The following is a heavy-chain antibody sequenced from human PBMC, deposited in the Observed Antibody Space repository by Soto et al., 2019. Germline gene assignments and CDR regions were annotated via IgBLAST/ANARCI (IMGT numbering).Heavy chain of an antibody. J-gene: IGHJ4*02. CDR1: GGSISSYY. Sequence: SETLSLTCTVSGGSISSYYWSWIRQPAGKGLEWIGRIYTSGSTSYNPSLKSRFTMSVDTSKNQFSLKLSSVKAADTAVYYCARDLIAAAGNLAFDYWGQGTLVTVSS. CDR2: IYTSGST. V-gene: IGHV4-4*07. CDR3: ARDLIAAAGNLAFDY. D-gene: IGHD6-13*01.